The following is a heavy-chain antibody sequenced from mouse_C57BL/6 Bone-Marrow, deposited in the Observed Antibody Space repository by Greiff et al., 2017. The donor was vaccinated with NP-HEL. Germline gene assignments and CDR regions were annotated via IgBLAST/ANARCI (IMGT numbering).Heavy chain of an antibody. CDR2: IYPRSGNT. V-gene: IGHV1-81*01. J-gene: IGHJ2*01. CDR1: GYTFTSYG. CDR3: ARCYYGSSYYFDY. D-gene: IGHD1-1*01. Sequence: QVQLQQSGAELARPGASVKLSCKASGYTFTSYGISWVKQRTGQGLEWIGEIYPRSGNTYYNEKFKGKATLPADKSSSTAYMELRSLTSEDSAVYFCARCYYGSSYYFDYWGQGTTLTVSS.